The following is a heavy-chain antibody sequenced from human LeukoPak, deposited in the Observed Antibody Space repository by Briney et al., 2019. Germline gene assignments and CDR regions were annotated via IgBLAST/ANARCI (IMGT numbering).Heavy chain of an antibody. Sequence: ASVKVSCKASGYTFTSCGISWVRQAPGQGLEWMGWISAYNGNTNYAQKLQGRVTMTTDTSTSTAYMELRSLRSDDTAVYYCARDGEMATDNVLDYWGQGTLVTVSS. CDR1: GYTFTSCG. J-gene: IGHJ4*02. D-gene: IGHD5-24*01. CDR3: ARDGEMATDNVLDY. V-gene: IGHV1-18*01. CDR2: ISAYNGNT.